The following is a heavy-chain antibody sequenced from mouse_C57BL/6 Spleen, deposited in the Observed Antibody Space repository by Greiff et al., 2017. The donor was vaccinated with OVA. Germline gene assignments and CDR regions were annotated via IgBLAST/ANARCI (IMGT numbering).Heavy chain of an antibody. Sequence: EVQLQQSVAELVRPGASVKLSCTASGFNIKNTYMHWVKQRPEQGLEWIGRIDPANGNTKYAPKFQGKATITAETSSNTAYLQLSSLTSEDTAIYYCARSRDYGSSYGYFDVWGTGTTVTVSS. V-gene: IGHV14-3*01. CDR3: ARSRDYGSSYGYFDV. CDR1: GFNIKNTY. J-gene: IGHJ1*03. CDR2: IDPANGNT. D-gene: IGHD1-1*01.